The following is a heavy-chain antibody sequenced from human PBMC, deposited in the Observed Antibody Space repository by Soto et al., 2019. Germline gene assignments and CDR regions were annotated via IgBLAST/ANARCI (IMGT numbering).Heavy chain of an antibody. CDR1: GFTFSSYA. CDR2: VSGGGGST. Sequence: GGSLRLSCAASGFTFSSYAMHWVRQAPGKGLEWVAGVSGGGGSTHYGDSVKGRFTISRDNSKNTLYLQMNSLRAEDTAVYYCAKEGVITAAFDYWGQGTLVTVSS. D-gene: IGHD6-25*01. CDR3: AKEGVITAAFDY. J-gene: IGHJ4*02. V-gene: IGHV3-23*01.